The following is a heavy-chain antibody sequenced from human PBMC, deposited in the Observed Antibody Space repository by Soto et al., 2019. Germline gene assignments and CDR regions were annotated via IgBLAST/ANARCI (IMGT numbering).Heavy chain of an antibody. CDR3: AKIKSPYYDILTGYYNWYYFDY. D-gene: IGHD3-9*01. J-gene: IGHJ4*02. CDR2: ISGSGGST. Sequence: GGSLRLSCAASGFTFSSYAMSWVRQAPGKGLEWVSAISGSGGSTYYADSMKGRFTISRDNSKNTLYLQMNSLRAEDTAVYYCAKIKSPYYDILTGYYNWYYFDYWGQGTLVTVSS. CDR1: GFTFSSYA. V-gene: IGHV3-23*01.